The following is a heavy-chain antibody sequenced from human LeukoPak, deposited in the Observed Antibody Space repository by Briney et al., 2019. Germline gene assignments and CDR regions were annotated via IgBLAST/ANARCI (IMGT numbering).Heavy chain of an antibody. V-gene: IGHV1-69*06. Sequence: SVKVSCKASGGTFSSYAISWVRQAPGQGLEWMGGIIPIFGTANHAQKFQGRVTITADKSTSTAYMELSSLRSEDTAVYYCARGRPTTSIAAAGVNWFDPWGQGTLVTVSS. J-gene: IGHJ5*02. CDR3: ARGRPTTSIAAAGVNWFDP. CDR2: IIPIFGTA. CDR1: GGTFSSYA. D-gene: IGHD6-13*01.